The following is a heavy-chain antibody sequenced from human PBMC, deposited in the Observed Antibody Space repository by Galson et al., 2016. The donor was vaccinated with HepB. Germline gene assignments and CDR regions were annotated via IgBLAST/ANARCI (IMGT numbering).Heavy chain of an antibody. Sequence: SLRLSCAASGFTFSTYAMSWVRQAPGKGLEWVSGISGSGGTTYYADSVKGRFTISRDNSKNTLYLQMNSLRAEDTAVYYCAKDLWPDYWGQGTLVTVSS. CDR1: GFTFSTYA. D-gene: IGHD2/OR15-2a*01. CDR2: ISGSGGTT. J-gene: IGHJ4*02. V-gene: IGHV3-23*01. CDR3: AKDLWPDY.